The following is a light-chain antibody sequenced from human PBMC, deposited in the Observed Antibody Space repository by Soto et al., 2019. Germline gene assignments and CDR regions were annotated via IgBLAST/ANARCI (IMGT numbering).Light chain of an antibody. CDR3: SSYTSSSTL. CDR2: DVS. J-gene: IGLJ1*01. Sequence: QSALNQPASVSGSPGQSITISCTGTSSDVGDYNYVSWYQQHPGKAPKLMLYDVSNRPSGISNRFSGSKSGNTASLTISGLQAEDEADYYCSSYTSSSTLFGTGTKVTVL. V-gene: IGLV2-14*01. CDR1: SSDVGDYNY.